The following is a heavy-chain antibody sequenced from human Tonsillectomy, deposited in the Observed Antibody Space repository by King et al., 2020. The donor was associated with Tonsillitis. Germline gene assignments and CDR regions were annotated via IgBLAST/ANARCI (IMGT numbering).Heavy chain of an antibody. CDR3: ARGNPKGGYYGSGSALGY. CDR2: INHSGST. CDR1: GGSFSGYY. V-gene: IGHV4-34*01. Sequence: VQLQQWGAGLLKPSETLSLTCAVYGGSFSGYYWSWIRQPPGKGLEWIGEINHSGSTNYNPSLKSRVTITVDTSKNQFSLKLSSVTAADTAVYYCARGNPKGGYYGSGSALGYWGQGTLVTVSS. J-gene: IGHJ4*02. D-gene: IGHD3-10*01.